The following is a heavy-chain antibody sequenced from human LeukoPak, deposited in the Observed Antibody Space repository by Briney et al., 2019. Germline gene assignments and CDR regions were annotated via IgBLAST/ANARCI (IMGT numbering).Heavy chain of an antibody. D-gene: IGHD5-18*01. CDR2: IYHSGST. J-gene: IGHJ3*02. Sequence: SETLSLTCTVSGYSISSGYYWGWIRQPPGKGLEWIGSIYHSGSTYYNPSLKSRVTISVDTSKNQFSLKLSSVTAADAAVYYCARYKRYSYGYDAFDIWGQGTMVTVSS. V-gene: IGHV4-38-2*02. CDR1: GYSISSGYY. CDR3: ARYKRYSYGYDAFDI.